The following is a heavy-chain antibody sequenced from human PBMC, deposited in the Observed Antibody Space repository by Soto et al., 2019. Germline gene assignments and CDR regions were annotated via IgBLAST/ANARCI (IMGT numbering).Heavy chain of an antibody. Sequence: EVQLVESGGGLVKPGGSLRLSCAASGFTFSSYSMNWVRQAPGKGLEWVSSISSSSSYIYYADSVKGRFTISRDNAKNSLNLQMNSLRAEDTAVYYCARDTSRVVGSRVGEFDYWGQGTLVTVSS. D-gene: IGHD3-16*01. V-gene: IGHV3-21*01. CDR2: ISSSSSYI. CDR3: ARDTSRVVGSRVGEFDY. J-gene: IGHJ4*02. CDR1: GFTFSSYS.